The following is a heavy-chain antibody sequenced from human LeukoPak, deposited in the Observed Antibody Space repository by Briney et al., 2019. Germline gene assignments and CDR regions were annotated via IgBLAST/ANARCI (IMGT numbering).Heavy chain of an antibody. Sequence: ASVTVSCKASGYTFTGYYMHWVRQAPGQGLEWMGWINPNSGGTNYAQKFQGRVTMTRDTSITTAYMDLSRLTSDDTAVYYCARSSYYSSGSLRDYWGQGTLVTVSS. CDR3: ARSSYYSSGSLRDY. CDR1: GYTFTGYY. J-gene: IGHJ4*02. V-gene: IGHV1-2*02. CDR2: INPNSGGT. D-gene: IGHD6-19*01.